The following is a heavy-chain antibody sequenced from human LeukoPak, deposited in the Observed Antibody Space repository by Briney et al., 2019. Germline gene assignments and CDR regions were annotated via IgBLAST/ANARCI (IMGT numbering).Heavy chain of an antibody. D-gene: IGHD2-15*01. CDR3: ARAPYCSGGSCYSEREYYFDY. V-gene: IGHV3-11*01. Sequence: PGGSLRLSCAASGFTFSDYYMSWIRQAPGKGLEWVSYISSSGSTIYYADSVKGRFTISRDNAKNSLYLQMNSLRAEDTAVYYCARAPYCSGGSCYSEREYYFDYWGQGTLVTVSS. CDR1: GFTFSDYY. J-gene: IGHJ4*02. CDR2: ISSSGSTI.